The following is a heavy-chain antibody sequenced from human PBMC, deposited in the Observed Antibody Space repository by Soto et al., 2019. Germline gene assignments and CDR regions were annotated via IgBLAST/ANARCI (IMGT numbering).Heavy chain of an antibody. V-gene: IGHV3-23*01. CDR3: AKDAAWDGSYYYGMDV. J-gene: IGHJ6*02. D-gene: IGHD6-25*01. CDR1: GFTFSSYA. Sequence: PGGSLRLSCAASGFTFSSYAMSWVRQAPGKGLEWVSAISGSGGSTYYADSVKGRFTISRDNSKNTLYLQMNSLRAEDTAVYYCAKDAAWDGSYYYGMDVWGQGTTVTFSS. CDR2: ISGSGGST.